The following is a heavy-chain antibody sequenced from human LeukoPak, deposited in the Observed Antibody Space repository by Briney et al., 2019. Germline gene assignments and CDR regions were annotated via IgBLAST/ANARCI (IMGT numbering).Heavy chain of an antibody. V-gene: IGHV3-15*01. J-gene: IGHJ3*01. D-gene: IGHD3-9*01. CDR1: GFIFSNDW. CDR2: IKSNFNGGTT. Sequence: GGSLRLSCAASGFIFSNDWMSWVRQAPGRGLEWVGRIKSNFNGGTTDYAAPVRGRFTISRDDSKNTLYLLMNSLKIEDTAIYYCTTDRYSWGQGTMVTVSS. CDR3: TTDRYS.